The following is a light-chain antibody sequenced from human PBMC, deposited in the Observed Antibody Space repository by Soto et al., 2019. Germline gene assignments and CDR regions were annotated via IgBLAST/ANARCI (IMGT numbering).Light chain of an antibody. J-gene: IGKJ4*01. CDR3: QQFDSVPLT. V-gene: IGKV1-33*01. CDR2: DTS. CDR1: HDIGTY. Sequence: DVQMTQSPSSLSASVGDRVTITCQASHDIGTYLNWYQHKPGKAPKLRIFDTSHLATGVPARFSGSGSDTYFTFTITNLQAEDFAAYYCQQFDSVPLTFGGGTHVEI.